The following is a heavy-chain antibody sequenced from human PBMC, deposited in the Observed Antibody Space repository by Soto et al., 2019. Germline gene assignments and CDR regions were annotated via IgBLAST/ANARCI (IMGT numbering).Heavy chain of an antibody. J-gene: IGHJ4*02. CDR3: ARDLNYYGSGSYGDY. V-gene: IGHV1-69*13. D-gene: IGHD3-10*01. CDR2: IIPIFGTA. Sequence: SVKVSGKASGGTFSSYAISWVRQAPGQGLEWMGGIIPIFGTANYAQKFQGRVTITADESTSTAYMELSSLRSEDTAVYYCARDLNYYGSGSYGDYWGQGTLVTVSS. CDR1: GGTFSSYA.